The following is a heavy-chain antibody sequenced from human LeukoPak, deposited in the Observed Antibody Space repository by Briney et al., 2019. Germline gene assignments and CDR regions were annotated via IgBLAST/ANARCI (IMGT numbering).Heavy chain of an antibody. V-gene: IGHV4-39*01. CDR3: ARLPNPNLNYYYYMDV. D-gene: IGHD1-14*01. J-gene: IGHJ6*03. CDR2: IYYSGST. CDR1: GGSISSSSYY. Sequence: SETMSLTCTVSGGSISSSSYYWGWIRQPPGKGLEWIGSIYYSGSTYYNPSLKSRVTISVDTSKNQFSLKLSSVTAADTAVYYCARLPNPNLNYYYYMDVWGKGTTVTVSS.